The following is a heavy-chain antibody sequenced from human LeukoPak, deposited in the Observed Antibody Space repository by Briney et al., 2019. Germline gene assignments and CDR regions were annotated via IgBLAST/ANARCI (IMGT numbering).Heavy chain of an antibody. Sequence: SETLSLTCTVSGGSISSYYWSWIRQPPGKGLEWIGYIYYSGSTNYNPSLKSRVTISVDTSKNQFSLKLSSVTAADTAVYYCARDEGHYGSAYGMDVWGQGTTVTVS. J-gene: IGHJ6*02. V-gene: IGHV4-59*01. CDR1: GGSISSYY. D-gene: IGHD3-10*01. CDR3: ARDEGHYGSAYGMDV. CDR2: IYYSGST.